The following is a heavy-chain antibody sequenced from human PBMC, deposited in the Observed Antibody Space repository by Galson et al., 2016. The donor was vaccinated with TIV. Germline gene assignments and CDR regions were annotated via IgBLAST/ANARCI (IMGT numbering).Heavy chain of an antibody. CDR2: NSTTSSLI. CDR3: AREGRDGYNPYFDY. Sequence: SLRLSCAASGFTFSIYNMHWVRQAPGTGLEWISYNSTTSSLIYYSDSVRGRFTIPRDNAKNSLSLLMNGLSAEDTAVYYCAREGRDGYNPYFDYWGQGTLVTVSS. V-gene: IGHV3-48*01. D-gene: IGHD5-24*01. CDR1: GFTFSIYN. J-gene: IGHJ4*02.